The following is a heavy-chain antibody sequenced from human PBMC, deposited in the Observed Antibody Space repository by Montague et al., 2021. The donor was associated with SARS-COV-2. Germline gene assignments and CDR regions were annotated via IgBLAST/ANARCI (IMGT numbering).Heavy chain of an antibody. Sequence: SETLSLTCAVHGGSFNTYSWNWIRQPPGKGLEWIGEIHYGGSTNYNPSLKNRVTISADTSKNQFSLKLTSVAAADTAVYYCARLGDGVVPSPILGVGPYYSYYYMDVWGKGTTVTVSS. CDR1: GGSFNTYS. V-gene: IGHV4-34*01. J-gene: IGHJ6*03. CDR3: ARLGDGVVPSPILGVGPYYSYYYMDV. D-gene: IGHD3-10*01. CDR2: IHYGGST.